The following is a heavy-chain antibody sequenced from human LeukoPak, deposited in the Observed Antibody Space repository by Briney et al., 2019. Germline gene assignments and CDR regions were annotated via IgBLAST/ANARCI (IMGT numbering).Heavy chain of an antibody. CDR2: ISAYNGNT. D-gene: IGHD3-9*01. V-gene: IGHV1-18*04. CDR3: ARGAKYYDILTGYRGNLALDY. J-gene: IGHJ4*02. Sequence: ASVKVSCKASGYTFTSYGISWVRQAPGQGLEWMGWISAYNGNTNYAQKLQGRVTMTTDTSTSTAYMELRSLRSDDTAVYCCARGAKYYDILTGYRGNLALDYWGQGTLVTVSS. CDR1: GYTFTSYG.